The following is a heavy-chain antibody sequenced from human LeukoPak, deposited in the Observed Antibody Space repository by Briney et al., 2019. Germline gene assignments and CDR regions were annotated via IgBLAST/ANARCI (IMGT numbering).Heavy chain of an antibody. V-gene: IGHV1-18*01. J-gene: IGHJ4*02. CDR2: ISAYNGNT. D-gene: IGHD3-22*01. Sequence: ASVKVSCKASGYTFTSYGISWVRQAPGQGLEWMGWISAYNGNTNYAQKLQGRVTMTTDTSTSTAYMELRSLRSDDTAVYYCARLTDSYYYDSSGYYYFDYWGQGTLVTVSS. CDR1: GYTFTSYG. CDR3: ARLTDSYYYDSSGYYYFDY.